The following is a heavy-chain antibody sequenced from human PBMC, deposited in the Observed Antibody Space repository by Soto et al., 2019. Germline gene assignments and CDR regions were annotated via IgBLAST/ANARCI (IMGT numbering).Heavy chain of an antibody. CDR3: AKGVSFESGCYSGSQQFAP. CDR1: GFPFSSYG. V-gene: IGHV3-23*01. J-gene: IGHJ5*02. Sequence: GGSLRLSCAASGFPFSSYGMNWVRQAPGKGLEWVSAISGSGGTTHYADSVRGRFTTSRDNSNNTVFLQMNSLRVEDTGLYYCAKGVSFESGCYSGSQQFAPWGQGALVNVSS. D-gene: IGHD3-3*01. CDR2: ISGSGGTT.